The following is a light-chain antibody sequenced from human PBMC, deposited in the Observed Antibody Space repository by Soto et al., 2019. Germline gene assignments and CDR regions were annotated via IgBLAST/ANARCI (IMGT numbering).Light chain of an antibody. CDR1: QSVSSN. CDR2: GAS. Sequence: EIVLTQSPGTLSLSPGERATLSCRASQSVSSNSLAWYQQKPGQAPRLLIYGASTRATGIPARFSGSGSGTEFTLTISSLQSEDFAVYYCQQYNNWPRTFGQGTKVDI. V-gene: IGKV3-15*01. J-gene: IGKJ1*01. CDR3: QQYNNWPRT.